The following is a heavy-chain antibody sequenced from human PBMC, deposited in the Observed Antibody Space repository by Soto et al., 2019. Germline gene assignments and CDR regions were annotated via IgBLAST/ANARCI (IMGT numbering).Heavy chain of an antibody. J-gene: IGHJ6*02. CDR2: IIPIFGTA. V-gene: IGHV1-69*01. CDR3: ARDRNFLEMATISYYYYGMDV. D-gene: IGHD5-12*01. CDR1: GGTFSSYA. Sequence: QVQLVQSGAEVKKPGSSVKVSCKASGGTFSSYAISWVRQAPGQGLEWMGGIIPIFGTANYAQKFQGRVTITADESTSTAYMELSSLRSEDTAVYYCARDRNFLEMATISYYYYGMDVWGQGTTVTVSS.